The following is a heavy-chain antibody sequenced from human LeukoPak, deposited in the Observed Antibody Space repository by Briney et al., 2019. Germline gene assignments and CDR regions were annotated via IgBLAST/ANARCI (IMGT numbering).Heavy chain of an antibody. Sequence: GGSLRLSCAAPGFTFSSYAMSWVRQAPGKGLEWVSVISGSGGSTYYADSVKGRFTISRDNSKNTLYLQMNSLRAEDTAVYYCAKALLTTATTAAGDYWGQGTLVTVSS. J-gene: IGHJ4*02. D-gene: IGHD4-17*01. CDR3: AKALLTTATTAAGDY. CDR1: GFTFSSYA. V-gene: IGHV3-23*01. CDR2: ISGSGGST.